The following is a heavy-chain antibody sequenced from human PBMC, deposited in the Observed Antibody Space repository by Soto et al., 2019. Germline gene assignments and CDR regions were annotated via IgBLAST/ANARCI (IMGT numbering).Heavy chain of an antibody. D-gene: IGHD2-15*01. V-gene: IGHV4-34*01. CDR3: ARGLVCSGGSCLNWFDP. Sequence: SETLSLTCAVYGGSFSGYYWSWIRQPPGKGLEWIGEINHSGSANYNPSLKSRVTISVDTSKNQFSLKLSSVTAADTAVYYCARGLVCSGGSCLNWFDPWGQGTLVT. CDR1: GGSFSGYY. J-gene: IGHJ5*02. CDR2: INHSGSA.